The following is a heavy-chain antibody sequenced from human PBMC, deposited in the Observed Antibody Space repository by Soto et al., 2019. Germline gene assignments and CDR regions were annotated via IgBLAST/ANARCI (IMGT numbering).Heavy chain of an antibody. D-gene: IGHD6-13*01. V-gene: IGHV4-34*01. J-gene: IGHJ4*02. CDR1: GGSVNGYY. Sequence: SETLSLTCAVYGGSVNGYYWSWIRQPPGKGLEWIGEINHSGNTNYNPSLKSRVTISVDTSKNQLFLNLSSVTAADTAMYYCARHHVRGRTIAGAAEFWGQGTLVTVSS. CDR2: INHSGNT. CDR3: ARHHVRGRTIAGAAEF.